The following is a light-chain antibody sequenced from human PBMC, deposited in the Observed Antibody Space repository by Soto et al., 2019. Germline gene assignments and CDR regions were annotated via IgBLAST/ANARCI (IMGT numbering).Light chain of an antibody. CDR2: DAS. J-gene: IGKJ4*01. CDR1: QSVSSY. V-gene: IGKV3-11*01. CDR3: XXXSNWLT. Sequence: EIVLTQSPATLSLSPGERATLSCRASQSVSSYLAWYQQKPGQAPRLLIYDASNRATGIPARFSGSGSGTDFTLTIXXLXXXXXXXXXXXXXSNWLTFGGGTKVEIK.